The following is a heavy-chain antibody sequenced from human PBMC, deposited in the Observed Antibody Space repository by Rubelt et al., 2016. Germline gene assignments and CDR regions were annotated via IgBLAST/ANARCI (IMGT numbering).Heavy chain of an antibody. CDR1: GGSFSGYY. CDR2: INHSGST. V-gene: IGHV4-34*01. D-gene: IGHD2-2*01. J-gene: IGHJ4*02. CDR3: ARRRVCSSTSCPLDY. Sequence: QVQLQQWGAGLLKPSETLSLTCAVYGGSFSGYYWSWIRQPPGKGLEWIGEINHSGSTNYNPSRKGGGTISVERSKNQFSLKLSSVTAADTAVYYGARRRVCSSTSCPLDYWGQGTLVTVSS.